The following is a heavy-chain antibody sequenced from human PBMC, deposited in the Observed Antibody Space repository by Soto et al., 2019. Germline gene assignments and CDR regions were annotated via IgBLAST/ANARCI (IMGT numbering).Heavy chain of an antibody. Sequence: SETLSLTCAVSGGSISSSNWWSWVRQPPGMGLEWIGQIYHSGSTNYNPSLKSRVTISVDKSKNQFSLNLRSVTAADTAVYYCASIHYYGSGSFWFDPWGQGTLVTV. D-gene: IGHD3-10*01. CDR3: ASIHYYGSGSFWFDP. J-gene: IGHJ5*02. V-gene: IGHV4-4*02. CDR1: GGSISSSNW. CDR2: IYHSGST.